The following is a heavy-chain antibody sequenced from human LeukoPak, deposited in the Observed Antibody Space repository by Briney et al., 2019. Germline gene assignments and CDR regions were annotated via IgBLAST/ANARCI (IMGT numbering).Heavy chain of an antibody. Sequence: ASVKVSCKASGYTFTSYGISWVRQAPGQGREWMGWISAYNGNTNYAQKLQGRVTMTTDTSTSTAYMELRSLRSDDTAVYYCARASVSNYYYYYGMDVWGQGTTVTVSS. V-gene: IGHV1-18*01. J-gene: IGHJ6*02. CDR2: ISAYNGNT. CDR3: ARASVSNYYYYYGMDV. CDR1: GYTFTSYG. D-gene: IGHD2-8*01.